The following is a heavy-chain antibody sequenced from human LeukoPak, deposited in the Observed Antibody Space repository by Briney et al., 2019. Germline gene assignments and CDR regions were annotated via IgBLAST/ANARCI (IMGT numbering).Heavy chain of an antibody. CDR3: ARVGGRYSPLGY. V-gene: IGHV3-7*01. J-gene: IGHJ4*02. D-gene: IGHD3-16*02. CDR1: GFTFRSYW. CDR2: IKQDGSEK. Sequence: GGSLRLSCAASGFTFRSYWMSWVRQAPGKGLEWVANIKQDGSEKYYVDSVKGRFTISRDNDKNSLFLQMTSLRAEDTAVYYCARVGGRYSPLGYWGQGTLVTVSS.